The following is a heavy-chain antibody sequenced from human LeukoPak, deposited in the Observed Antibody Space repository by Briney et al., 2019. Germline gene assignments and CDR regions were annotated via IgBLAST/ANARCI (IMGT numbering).Heavy chain of an antibody. V-gene: IGHV3-64D*06. CDR3: VKDLNGTWSFDY. Sequence: HPGGSLRLSCSASGFTFGAYFMHWVRQAPGKGLQYVSSISSNEYDTYYADSAKGRFTISRDNSKNTLFLQMNNLRPEDTAVYYCVKDLNGTWSFDYWGQGTLVTVSS. J-gene: IGHJ4*02. CDR1: GFTFGAYF. CDR2: ISSNEYDT. D-gene: IGHD2-8*01.